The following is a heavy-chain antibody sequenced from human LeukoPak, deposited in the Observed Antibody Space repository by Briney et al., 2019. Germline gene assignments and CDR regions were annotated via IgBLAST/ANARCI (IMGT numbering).Heavy chain of an antibody. D-gene: IGHD4-23*01. Sequence: SETLSLTCTVSGGSVSSYYWSWIRQPPGKGLEWIGYIYYSGTTNYNPSLKSRVIISVDTSKNQFSLKLSPVIAADTAVYYCARVGVDYSGNIIKYYFDYWGQGTLVTVSS. CDR1: GGSVSSYY. CDR2: IYYSGTT. V-gene: IGHV4-59*02. J-gene: IGHJ4*02. CDR3: ARVGVDYSGNIIKYYFDY.